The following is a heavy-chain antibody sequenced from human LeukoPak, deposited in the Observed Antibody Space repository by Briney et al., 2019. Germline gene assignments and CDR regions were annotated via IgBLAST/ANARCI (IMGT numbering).Heavy chain of an antibody. CDR3: ARSKMVRGVIISSAPNWFDP. J-gene: IGHJ5*02. Sequence: SGPTLVNPTQTLTLTCTFSGLSLSTSGAGVGWIRHPPGKALEWLALISLADDKRYHPSLKSRLTITNDTSKNQVVLTMTNMDPVDTATYYCARSKMVRGVIISSAPNWFDPWGQGTLVTVSS. CDR2: ISLADDK. V-gene: IGHV2-5*02. CDR1: GLSLSTSGAG. D-gene: IGHD3-10*01.